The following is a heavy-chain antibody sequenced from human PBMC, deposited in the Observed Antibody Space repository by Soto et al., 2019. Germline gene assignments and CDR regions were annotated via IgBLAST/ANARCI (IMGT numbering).Heavy chain of an antibody. CDR2: INPSGCST. D-gene: IGHD4-17*01. J-gene: IGHJ4*02. CDR3: ARTTVTTAPLDY. Sequence: QVQLVQSGAEVKKPGASVKVSCKASGYTFTSYYMHWVRQAPGQGLEWMGIINPSGCSTSYAQKFQGRVTMTRDTSTSTVYMELSSLRSEDTAVYYCARTTVTTAPLDYWGQGTLVTVSS. V-gene: IGHV1-46*03. CDR1: GYTFTSYY.